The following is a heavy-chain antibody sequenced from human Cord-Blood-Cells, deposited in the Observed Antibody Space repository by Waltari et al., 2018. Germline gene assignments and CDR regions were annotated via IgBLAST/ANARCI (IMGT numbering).Heavy chain of an antibody. CDR2: IYHSGST. D-gene: IGHD2-8*02. J-gene: IGHJ4*02. V-gene: IGHV4-38-2*02. CDR1: GYSISSGYY. CDR3: ATGGYDY. Sequence: QLQLQESGPGLVKPSETLSLTCTVSGYSISSGYYWGWIRQPPGKGLEWIGSIYHSGSTYYNPSLKSRVTISVDTSKNQFSLKLSSVTAADTAVYYCATGGYDYWGQGTLVTVSS.